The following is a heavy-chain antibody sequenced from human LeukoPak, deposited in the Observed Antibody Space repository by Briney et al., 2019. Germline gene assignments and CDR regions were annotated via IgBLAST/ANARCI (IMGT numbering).Heavy chain of an antibody. J-gene: IGHJ4*02. D-gene: IGHD3-16*01. CDR1: GGSFSGYY. V-gene: IGHV4-34*01. CDR3: ARTFWGRYIDY. CDR2: INYSGST. Sequence: PSETLSLTCAVYGGSFSGYYWSWIRQPPGKGLEWIGEINYSGSTNYNPSLKSRVTISVDTSKNQFSLKLSSVTAADTAVYYCARTFWGRYIDYWGQGTLVTVSS.